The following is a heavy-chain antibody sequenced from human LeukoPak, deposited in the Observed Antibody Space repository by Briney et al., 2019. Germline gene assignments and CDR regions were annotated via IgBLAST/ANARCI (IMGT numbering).Heavy chain of an antibody. CDR2: IYSGGST. CDR1: GFTVSSNY. J-gene: IGHJ4*02. CDR3: ARDRGRLCFGAFDY. Sequence: GGSLRLSCAASGFTVSSNYMSWVRQAPGKGLEWVSVIYSGGSTYYADAVKGRFPISRDNSKNTLYLQMNSLRAEDTAVYYCARDRGRLCFGAFDYWGQGTLVTVSS. V-gene: IGHV3-66*02. D-gene: IGHD3-10*01.